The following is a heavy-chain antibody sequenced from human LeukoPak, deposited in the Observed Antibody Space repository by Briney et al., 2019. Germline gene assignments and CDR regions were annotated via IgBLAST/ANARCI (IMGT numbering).Heavy chain of an antibody. Sequence: SVKVSCKASGGTFSSYAISWVRQAPGQGLEWMGGIIPIFGTANYAQKFLGRVTITADESTSTAYMELSSLRSEDTAVYYCARGIGGSYYVGYYFDYWGQGTLVTVSS. CDR1: GGTFSSYA. J-gene: IGHJ4*02. CDR3: ARGIGGSYYVGYYFDY. D-gene: IGHD1-26*01. CDR2: IIPIFGTA. V-gene: IGHV1-69*01.